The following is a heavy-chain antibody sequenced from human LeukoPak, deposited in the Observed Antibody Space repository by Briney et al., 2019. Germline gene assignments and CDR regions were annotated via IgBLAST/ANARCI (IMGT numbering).Heavy chain of an antibody. J-gene: IGHJ3*01. D-gene: IGHD3-22*01. V-gene: IGHV1-3*01. CDR1: GYSFTGYY. CDR3: ARASRHYYDVLGSLGAFDV. Sequence: ATVNVSCKAPGYSFTGYYIHWMRQAPGQGLEWMGWINAGNGNTKYSQKFQGRVTITRDTSASTAYMELSNLRSEDTAVYYCARASRHYYDVLGSLGAFDVWGQGTMVTVSS. CDR2: INAGNGNT.